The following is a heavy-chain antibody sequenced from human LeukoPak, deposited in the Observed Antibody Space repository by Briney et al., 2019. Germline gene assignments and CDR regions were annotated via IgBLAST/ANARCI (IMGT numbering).Heavy chain of an antibody. CDR1: GGSINSGDYY. Sequence: PSETLSLTCTVSGGSINSGDYYWSWIRQPPGEGLEWIGYIYYSGSTYYNPSLKSRVTISVDTSKNQFSLKLSSVTAADTAVYYCARGLIRLSWFDPWGQGTLVTVSS. D-gene: IGHD2-8*01. J-gene: IGHJ5*02. CDR3: ARGLIRLSWFDP. V-gene: IGHV4-30-4*08. CDR2: IYYSGST.